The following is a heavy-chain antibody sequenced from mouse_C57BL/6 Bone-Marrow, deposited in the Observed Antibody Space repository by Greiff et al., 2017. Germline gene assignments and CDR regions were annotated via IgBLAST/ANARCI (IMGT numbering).Heavy chain of an antibody. V-gene: IGHV14-4*01. CDR3: TTRRVTTVVADD. D-gene: IGHD1-1*01. Sequence: EVQLQQSGAELVRPGASVKLSCTASGFNIKDDYMHWVKQRPEQGLEWIGWIDPENGDTEYASNVQGKATITTDTSSNTAYLQLSSLTSEDTAVSYCTTRRVTTVVADDWGQGTTLTVSS. J-gene: IGHJ2*01. CDR1: GFNIKDDY. CDR2: IDPENGDT.